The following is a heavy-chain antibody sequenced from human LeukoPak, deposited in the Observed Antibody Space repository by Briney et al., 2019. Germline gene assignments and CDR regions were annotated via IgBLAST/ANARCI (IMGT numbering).Heavy chain of an antibody. V-gene: IGHV1-69*13. CDR3: ARASGVPAATPDTSPFDY. J-gene: IGHJ4*02. Sequence: SVKVSCKAFGGTFSSYAISWVRQAPGQGLEWMGGIIPILGTANYAQKFQGRVTITADESTSTAYMELSSLRSEDTAVYYCARASGVPAATPDTSPFDYWGQGTLVTVSS. CDR2: IIPILGTA. CDR1: GGTFSSYA. D-gene: IGHD2-2*01.